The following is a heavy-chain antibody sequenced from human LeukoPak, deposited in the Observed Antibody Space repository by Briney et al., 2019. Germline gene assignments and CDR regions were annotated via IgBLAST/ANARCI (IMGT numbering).Heavy chain of an antibody. V-gene: IGHV3-48*01. D-gene: IGHD6-19*01. Sequence: GGSLRLSCAASGFTFSSYSMNWVRQAPGKGLEWVSYISSSSSTIYYADSVKGRFTISRDNAKNSLYLQMNSLRAEDTAVYYCARDLPVAGTDFDYWGQGTLVTVSS. CDR1: GFTFSSYS. J-gene: IGHJ4*02. CDR2: ISSSSSTI. CDR3: ARDLPVAGTDFDY.